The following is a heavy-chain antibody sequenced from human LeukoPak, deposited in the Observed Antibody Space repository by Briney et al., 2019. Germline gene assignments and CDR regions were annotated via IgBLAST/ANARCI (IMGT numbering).Heavy chain of an antibody. D-gene: IGHD3-10*01. J-gene: IGHJ4*02. V-gene: IGHV4-34*01. CDR3: ASAMVRGVIPY. Sequence: SETLSLTCAVYGGSFSGYYWSWIRQPPGKGLEWIGEINHSGSTNYNPSLKSRVTISVDTSKNQFSLKLSSVTAADTAVYYCASAMVRGVIPYWGQGTLVTVSS. CDR1: GGSFSGYY. CDR2: INHSGST.